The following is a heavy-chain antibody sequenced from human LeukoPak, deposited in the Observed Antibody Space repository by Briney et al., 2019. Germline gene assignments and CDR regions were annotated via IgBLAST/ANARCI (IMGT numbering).Heavy chain of an antibody. CDR3: AREVLVATSNNWFDP. CDR1: GGSISSSSYY. D-gene: IGHD5-12*01. V-gene: IGHV4-39*07. Sequence: SETLSLTCTVSGGSISSSSYYWGWIRQPPGKGLEWIGSIYYSGSTYYNPSLKSRVTISVDTSKNQFSLKLSSVTAADTAVYYCAREVLVATSNNWFDPWGQGTLVTVSS. CDR2: IYYSGST. J-gene: IGHJ5*02.